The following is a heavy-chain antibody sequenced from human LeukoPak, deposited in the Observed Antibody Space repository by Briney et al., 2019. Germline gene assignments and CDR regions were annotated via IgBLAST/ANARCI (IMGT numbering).Heavy chain of an antibody. CDR2: IYYSGST. CDR1: GGSISSCY. Sequence: SETLSLTCTVSGGSISSCYWSWIRQPPGKGLEWIGYIYYSGSTNYNPSLKSRVTISVDTSKNQFSLKLSSVTAADTAVYYCARDSGYYDFWSGYFPLYYYYGMDVWGQGTTVTVSS. D-gene: IGHD3-3*01. CDR3: ARDSGYYDFWSGYFPLYYYYGMDV. V-gene: IGHV4-59*01. J-gene: IGHJ6*02.